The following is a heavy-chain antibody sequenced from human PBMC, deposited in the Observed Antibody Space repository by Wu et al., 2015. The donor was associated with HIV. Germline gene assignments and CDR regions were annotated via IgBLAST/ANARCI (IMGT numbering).Heavy chain of an antibody. CDR3: ARLEGRYCSSTSCPYYFDY. CDR2: ITPIFGTA. Sequence: QVQLVQSGAEVKKPGSSVKVSCTASGGTFSTYTISWVRQAPGQGLEWMGRITPIFGTANYAQKFQGRVTITADESTSTAYMELSSLRSEDTAVYYCARLEGRYCSSTSCPYYFDYWGQGRWSPSPQ. J-gene: IGHJ4*02. D-gene: IGHD2-2*01. CDR1: GGTFSTYT. V-gene: IGHV1-69*13.